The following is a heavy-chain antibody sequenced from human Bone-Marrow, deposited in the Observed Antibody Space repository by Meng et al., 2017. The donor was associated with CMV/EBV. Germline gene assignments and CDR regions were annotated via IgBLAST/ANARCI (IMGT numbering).Heavy chain of an antibody. D-gene: IGHD6-13*01. J-gene: IGHJ1*01. CDR1: GFTFSSYS. CDR2: INWNGGST. V-gene: IGHV3-20*04. Sequence: GESLKISCAASGFTFSSYSMNWVRQAPGKGLEWVSGINWNGGSTGYADSVKGRFSISRDNAKNYVYLQMNSLRAEDTALYYCARPPRYSSSRGPFQHWGQGTLVTVSS. CDR3: ARPPRYSSSRGPFQH.